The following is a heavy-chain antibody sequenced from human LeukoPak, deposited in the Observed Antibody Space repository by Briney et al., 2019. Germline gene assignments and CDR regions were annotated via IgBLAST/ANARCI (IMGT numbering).Heavy chain of an antibody. CDR2: INPNSGDT. Sequence: ASVKVSCKASGYSFTGYYMHWVRQAPGQGLEWMAWINPNSGDTKYAQKFQGRVTMTRDTSISTAYMELSRLRSDDTAVYYCARGSRYYYDSGSYYPSYYYMDVWGTGTTVTVSS. V-gene: IGHV1-2*02. J-gene: IGHJ6*03. D-gene: IGHD3-10*01. CDR3: ARGSRYYYDSGSYYPSYYYMDV. CDR1: GYSFTGYY.